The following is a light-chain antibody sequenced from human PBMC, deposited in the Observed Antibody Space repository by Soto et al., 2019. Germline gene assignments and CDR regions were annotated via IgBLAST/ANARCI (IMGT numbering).Light chain of an antibody. V-gene: IGLV2-14*03. CDR2: DVS. Sequence: QSALTQPASVSGSPGQSITISCTGTSSDVGGYDYVSWYQQHPGKAPRLMIYDVSSRPSGVSNRFSGSKSGSTASLTISGLQAEDEGGYYCNSYTSSTTLVFGGGTKLTVL. CDR3: NSYTSSTTLV. J-gene: IGLJ2*01. CDR1: SSDVGGYDY.